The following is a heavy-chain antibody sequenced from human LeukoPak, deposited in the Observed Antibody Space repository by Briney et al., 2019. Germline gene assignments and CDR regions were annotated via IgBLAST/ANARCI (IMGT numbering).Heavy chain of an antibody. Sequence: PGGSLRLSCAASGFTFNNAWMNWVRQAPGKGLEWVASINHNGNVNYYVDSVKGRFTISRDNAKNSLYLQMSNLRAEDTAVYFCARGGGSDVWGQGATVTVSS. J-gene: IGHJ6*02. CDR3: ARGGGSDV. CDR2: INHNGNVN. D-gene: IGHD2-15*01. CDR1: GFTFNNAW. V-gene: IGHV3-7*03.